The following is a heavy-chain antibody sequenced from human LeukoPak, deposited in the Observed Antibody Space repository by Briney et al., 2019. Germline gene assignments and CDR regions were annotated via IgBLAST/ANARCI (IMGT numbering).Heavy chain of an antibody. CDR3: ARVRGVFNYYYMDV. CDR1: GGSISSRSYY. D-gene: IGHD3-10*01. CDR2: IYYSGST. V-gene: IGHV4-39*07. Sequence: PSETLSLTCTVSGGSISSRSYYWGWIRQPPGKGLEWIGSIYYSGSTYYNPSLKSRVTISVDTSKNQFSLTLTSVTAADTAVYYCARVRGVFNYYYMDVWGKGTTVTISS. J-gene: IGHJ6*03.